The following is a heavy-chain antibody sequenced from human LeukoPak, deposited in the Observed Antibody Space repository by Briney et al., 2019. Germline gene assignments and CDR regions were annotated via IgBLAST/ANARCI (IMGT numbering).Heavy chain of an antibody. CDR2: FDPEDGET. J-gene: IGHJ6*02. D-gene: IGHD3-22*01. CDR3: ARGPSDYYDSSGYNIYYYYGMDV. Sequence: GASVKVSCKVSGYTLTELSMHWVRQAPGKGLEWMGGFDPEDGETIYAQKFQGRVTLTRNTSISTAYMELSSLRSEDTAVYYCARGPSDYYDSSGYNIYYYYGMDVWGQGTTVTVSS. CDR1: GYTLTELS. V-gene: IGHV1-24*01.